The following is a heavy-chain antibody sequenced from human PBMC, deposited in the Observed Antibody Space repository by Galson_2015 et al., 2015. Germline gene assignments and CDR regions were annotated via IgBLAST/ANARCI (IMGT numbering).Heavy chain of an antibody. D-gene: IGHD2-15*01. J-gene: IGHJ4*02. CDR1: GGTFSSYA. CDR3: ARSVVVVAATWWYFDY. Sequence: SVKVSCKASGGTFSSYAISWVRQAPGQGLEWMGGIIPIFGTANYAQKFQGRVTITADESTSTAYMELSSLRSEDTAVYYCARSVVVVAATWWYFDYWGQGTLVTVSS. V-gene: IGHV1-69*13. CDR2: IIPIFGTA.